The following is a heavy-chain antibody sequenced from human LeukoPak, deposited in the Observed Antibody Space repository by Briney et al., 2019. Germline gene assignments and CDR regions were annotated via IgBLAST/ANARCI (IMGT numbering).Heavy chain of an antibody. CDR2: ISYDGSNK. CDR3: AKAFYDSSGSPVDY. CDR1: GFTFSSYG. D-gene: IGHD3-22*01. J-gene: IGHJ4*02. Sequence: GGSLRLSCVASGFTFSSYGMHWVRQAPGKGLEWVAVISYDGSNKYYADSVKGRFTISRDNSKNTLYLQMNSLRAEDTAVYYCAKAFYDSSGSPVDYWGQGTLVTVSS. V-gene: IGHV3-30*18.